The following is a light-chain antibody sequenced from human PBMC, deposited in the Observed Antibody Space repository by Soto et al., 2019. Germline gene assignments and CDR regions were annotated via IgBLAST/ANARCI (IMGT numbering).Light chain of an antibody. CDR3: SSYTSRSTLDYV. CDR2: EVS. CDR1: TSDVGSYIF. Sequence: QSALTQPASVSGPPGQSITISCTGSTSDVGSYIFVSWYQQHPGKAPKLMIYEVSNRPSGVSNRFSGSKSGNTASLTISGLQAEDEADYYCSSYTSRSTLDYVFGSGTKLTVL. J-gene: IGLJ1*01. V-gene: IGLV2-14*02.